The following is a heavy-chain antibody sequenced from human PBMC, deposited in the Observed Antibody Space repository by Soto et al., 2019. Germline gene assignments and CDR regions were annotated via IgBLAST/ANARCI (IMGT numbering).Heavy chain of an antibody. Sequence: SETLSLTCTVSGGSISSYYWSWIRQPPGKGLEWIGSIYYSGSTYYNPSLKSRVTISVDTSKNQFSLKLSSVTAADTAVYYCARLLRYFDWFFDYWGQGTLVTVSS. CDR3: ARLLRYFDWFFDY. J-gene: IGHJ4*02. D-gene: IGHD3-9*01. V-gene: IGHV4-39*01. CDR2: IYYSGST. CDR1: GGSISSYY.